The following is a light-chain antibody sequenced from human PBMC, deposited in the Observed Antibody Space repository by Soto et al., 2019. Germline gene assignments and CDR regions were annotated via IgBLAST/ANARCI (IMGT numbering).Light chain of an antibody. CDR3: QVWDSSSDHYV. Sequence: QSVLTQPPSVSGAPGQRITISCTGSSSNIGAGYDVHWYQQLPGRVPKLLIYGNTNRPSGVPDRFSGSNSGNTATLTISRVEAGDEADYYCQVWDSSSDHYVFGTGTKVTVL. CDR2: GNT. J-gene: IGLJ1*01. CDR1: SSNIGAGYD. V-gene: IGLV1-40*01.